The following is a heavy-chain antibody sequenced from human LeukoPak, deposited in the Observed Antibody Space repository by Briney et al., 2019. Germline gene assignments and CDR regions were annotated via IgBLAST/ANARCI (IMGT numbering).Heavy chain of an antibody. CDR3: TRYDSGSRMGLDY. CDR1: GYTFTNYD. CDR2: MNPNSGNT. D-gene: IGHD3-3*01. V-gene: IGHV1-8*01. J-gene: IGHJ4*02. Sequence: ASVKVSCKASGYTFTNYDINWVRQATGQGLEWMGWMNPNSGNTGYAQKFQGRVTMTRHTSISTAYMELSSLRSEDTAVYYCTRYDSGSRMGLDYWGKGTLVTVSS.